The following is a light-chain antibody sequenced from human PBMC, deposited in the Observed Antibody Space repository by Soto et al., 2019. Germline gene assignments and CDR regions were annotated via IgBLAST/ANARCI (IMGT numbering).Light chain of an antibody. V-gene: IGLV2-14*03. CDR3: ISYTDRQSYH. J-gene: IGLJ1*01. CDR1: SSDIGSYNH. CDR2: AVS. Sequence: SALTPPASVSPSPGQSITISCRGNSSDIGSYNHDTWYQQFPGKSPKLMIYAVSARPSVVSDCFSGSKSGITASLTISGRHPEGEADYYCISYTDRQSYHFAAGTKVPVL.